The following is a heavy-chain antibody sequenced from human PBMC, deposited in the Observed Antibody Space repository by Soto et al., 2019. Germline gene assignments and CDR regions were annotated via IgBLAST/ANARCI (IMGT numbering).Heavy chain of an antibody. J-gene: IGHJ3*02. CDR1: GFTFRSHG. D-gene: IGHD1-26*01. V-gene: IGHV3-33*01. Sequence: VPLVESGGGVVQPGTSLRLSCAASGFTFRSHGMHWVRQAPGKGLEWVAVIWYDGTVKYYTDSVKGRFTISRDNSKNTLYLQMNSLRAEDTAVYYCARESLYSDSSPSAFDIWGQGTRVTVSS. CDR3: ARESLYSDSSPSAFDI. CDR2: IWYDGTVK.